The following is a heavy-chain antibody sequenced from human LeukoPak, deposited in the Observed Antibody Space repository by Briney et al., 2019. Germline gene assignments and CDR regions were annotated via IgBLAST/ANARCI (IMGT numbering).Heavy chain of an antibody. CDR3: AKVAGKKWEPHY. D-gene: IGHD1-26*01. CDR1: GYTLTAYN. CDR2: INPSGDDP. Sequence: GASVKVSCKASGYTLTAYNLHWVRQAPGQRLEWLGMINPSGDDPKYAQKFQGRVTVTRDTSTRVVYMEMSSLTSEDTAVYYCAKVAGKKWEPHYWGQGTLVTVSS. J-gene: IGHJ4*02. V-gene: IGHV1-46*01.